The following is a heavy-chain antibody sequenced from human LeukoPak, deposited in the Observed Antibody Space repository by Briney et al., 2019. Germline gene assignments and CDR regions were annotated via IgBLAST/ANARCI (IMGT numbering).Heavy chain of an antibody. CDR2: INAGNGNP. Sequence: ASVTVSCMASGYTFTSYSMHWVRQAAGQRLEWMGWINAGNGNPKYSQKFQGRVTITRDTSASTAYMELSRLRSEHTAVYYCARDPCSSSSCYYNWFDPWGQGTLVTVSS. D-gene: IGHD2-2*01. CDR3: ARDPCSSSSCYYNWFDP. CDR1: GYTFTSYS. V-gene: IGHV1-3*01. J-gene: IGHJ5*02.